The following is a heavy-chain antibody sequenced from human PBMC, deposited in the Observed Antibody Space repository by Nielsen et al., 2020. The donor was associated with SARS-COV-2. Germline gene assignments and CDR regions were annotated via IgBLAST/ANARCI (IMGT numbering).Heavy chain of an antibody. CDR1: GFTFSSYG. J-gene: IGHJ5*02. V-gene: IGHV3-30*03. CDR2: ISYDGSNK. Sequence: GGSLRLSCAASGFTFSSYGMHWVRQAPGKGLEWVAVISYDGSNKYYADSVKGRFTISRDNSKNTLYLQMNSLRAEDTAVYYCAATLKLTTGEDWFDPWGQGTLVTVSS. D-gene: IGHD4-11*01. CDR3: AATLKLTTGEDWFDP.